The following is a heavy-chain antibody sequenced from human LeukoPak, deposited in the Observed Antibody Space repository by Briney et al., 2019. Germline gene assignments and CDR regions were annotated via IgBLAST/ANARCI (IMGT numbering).Heavy chain of an antibody. CDR2: IYYSGST. CDR1: GGSISSSSYY. J-gene: IGHJ4*02. Sequence: SETLSLTRAVSGGSISSSSYYWGWIRQPPGKGLEWIGSIYYSGSTYYNPSLKSRVTISVDTSKNQFSLKLSSVTAADTAVYYCARGTYSSSSSGYYFDYWGQGTLVTVSS. CDR3: ARGTYSSSSSGYYFDY. V-gene: IGHV4-39*07. D-gene: IGHD6-6*01.